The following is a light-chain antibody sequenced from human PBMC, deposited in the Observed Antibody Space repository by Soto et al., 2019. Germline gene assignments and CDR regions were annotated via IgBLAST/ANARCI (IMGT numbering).Light chain of an antibody. CDR2: GPS. V-gene: IGKV3-15*01. CDR1: QSIRST. J-gene: IGKJ2*02. Sequence: EIVMTQSPATLSVSPRESVTLSCSASQSIRSTVAWYQQIPGQAPRLLSYGPSTRVTGITVRFSGSGSGTEFTLTISSLQSEDFALYYCQQYSNRLRGTFGPGTKLEIK. CDR3: QQYSNRLRGT.